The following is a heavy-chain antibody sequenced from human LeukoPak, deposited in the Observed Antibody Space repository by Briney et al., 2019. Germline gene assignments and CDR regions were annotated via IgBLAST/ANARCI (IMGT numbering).Heavy chain of an antibody. CDR2: IYYSGST. Sequence: SETLSLPCTVSGGSISSSSYYWGWIRQPPGKGLEWIGSIYYSGSTYYNPSLKSRVTISVDTSKNQFSLKLSSVTAADTAVYYCARVPLYGSGSYGAFDIWGQGTMVTVSS. D-gene: IGHD3-10*01. V-gene: IGHV4-39*07. J-gene: IGHJ3*02. CDR1: GGSISSSSYY. CDR3: ARVPLYGSGSYGAFDI.